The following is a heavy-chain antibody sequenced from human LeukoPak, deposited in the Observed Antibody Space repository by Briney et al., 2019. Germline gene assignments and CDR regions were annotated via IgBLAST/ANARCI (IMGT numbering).Heavy chain of an antibody. CDR1: GYTFTGYY. V-gene: IGHV1-2*06. D-gene: IGHD3-22*01. CDR3: AREGYYDSSGYSWAFDI. CDR2: INPNSGGT. Sequence: ASVKVSCKASGYTFTGYYMHWVRQAPGQGLEWMGRINPNSGGTNYAQKFQGRVTMTRDTSISTAYMELSRLRSDDTAVYYCAREGYYDSSGYSWAFDIWGQGIMVTVSS. J-gene: IGHJ3*02.